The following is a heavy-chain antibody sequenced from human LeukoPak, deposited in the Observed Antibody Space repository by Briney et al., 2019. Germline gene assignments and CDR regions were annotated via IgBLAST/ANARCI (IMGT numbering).Heavy chain of an antibody. CDR1: GGSVSGSYY. D-gene: IGHD2-2*01. V-gene: IGHV4-30-2*01. CDR3: ARVVYCSSTSCYEGHWFDP. J-gene: IGHJ5*02. CDR2: IYHSGST. Sequence: SETLSLTCTVSGGSVSGSYYWNWIRQPPGKGLEWIGYIYHSGSTYYNPSLKSRVTISVDRSKNQFSLKLSSVTAADTAVYYCARVVYCSSTSCYEGHWFDPWGQGTLVTVSS.